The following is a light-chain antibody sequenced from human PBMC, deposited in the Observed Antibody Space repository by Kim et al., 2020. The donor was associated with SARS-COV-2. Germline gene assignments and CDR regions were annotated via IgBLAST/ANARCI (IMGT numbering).Light chain of an antibody. CDR2: DAS. CDR3: QQREDWPLT. V-gene: IGKV3-11*01. J-gene: IGKJ4*01. Sequence: FAPGQRAPLSCMASPSVSTSVAWFQHKTGQAPRLLIHDASYRAAGIPARFSGSGSGTDFTHTITGLQAEDFAVYYCQQREDWPLTFGGGTKVDIK. CDR1: PSVSTS.